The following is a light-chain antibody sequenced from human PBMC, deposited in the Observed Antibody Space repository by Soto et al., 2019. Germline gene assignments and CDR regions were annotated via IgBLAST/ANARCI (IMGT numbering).Light chain of an antibody. Sequence: DIQMTQSPSSLSASVGDRVTITCRASQNIRNYLNWYQQGPGKAPKLLIYATSTLQSGVPARFSGSGSGTDFTLTISSLQPEDFATYFCQQSYGALSSVTFGPGTKVELK. CDR1: QNIRNY. J-gene: IGKJ1*01. CDR2: ATS. CDR3: QQSYGALSSVT. V-gene: IGKV1-39*01.